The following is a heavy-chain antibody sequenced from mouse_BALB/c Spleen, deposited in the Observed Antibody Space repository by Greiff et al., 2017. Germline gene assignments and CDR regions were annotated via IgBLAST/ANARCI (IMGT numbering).Heavy chain of an antibody. CDR3: ARSGCDDGFAY. D-gene: IGHD2-12*01. V-gene: IGHV5-17*02. J-gene: IGHJ3*01. Sequence: EVHLVESGGGLVQPGGSRKLSCAASGFTFSSFGMHWVRQAPEKGLEWVAYISSGSSTIYYADTVKGRFTISRDNPKNTLFLQMTSLRSEDTAMYYCARSGCDDGFAYWGQGTLVTVSA. CDR2: ISSGSSTI. CDR1: GFTFSSFG.